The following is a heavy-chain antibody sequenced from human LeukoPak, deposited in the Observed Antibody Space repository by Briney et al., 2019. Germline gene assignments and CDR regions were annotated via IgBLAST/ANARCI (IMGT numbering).Heavy chain of an antibody. CDR3: ARAPSAGILTGSYFDY. J-gene: IGHJ4*02. D-gene: IGHD3-9*01. V-gene: IGHV1-69*13. CDR2: IIPIFGTV. Sequence: GASVKVSCKASGGTFSSYAISWVRQAPGQGLEWMGGIIPIFGTVNYAQKFQGRVTITADESTSTAYMELSSLRSEDTAVYYCARAPSAGILTGSYFDYWGQGTLVTVSS. CDR1: GGTFSSYA.